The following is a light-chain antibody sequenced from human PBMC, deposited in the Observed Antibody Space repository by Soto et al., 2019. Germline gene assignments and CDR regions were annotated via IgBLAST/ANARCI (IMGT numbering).Light chain of an antibody. CDR2: EVS. CDR1: SSDVGCYNY. CDR3: SSYTSNSTPV. J-gene: IGLJ1*01. Sequence: QSVLTQPASVSGSLGQSITISCTGTSSDVGCYNYVSWYQQHPGKAPKLMIYEVSNRPSGVSNRFSGSKSGNTASLTISGLQPEDEADYYCSSYTSNSTPVFGTGTKLTVL. V-gene: IGLV2-14*01.